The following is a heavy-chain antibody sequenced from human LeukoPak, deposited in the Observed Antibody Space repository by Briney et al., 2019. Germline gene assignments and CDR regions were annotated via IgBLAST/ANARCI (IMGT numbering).Heavy chain of an antibody. CDR2: IKSKSNGGTT. V-gene: IGHV3-15*01. Sequence: PGGSLRLSCAASGFTFSAAWMNWVRQAPGKGLEWVGRIKSKSNGGTTDFAAPVRDRFTISRDDSKNTLNLQMDSLRTEDTAVYYCVADLPGTNTPYWDYSGQGTLVTVSS. D-gene: IGHD2-8*01. CDR1: GFTFSAAW. J-gene: IGHJ4*02. CDR3: VADLPGTNTPYWDY.